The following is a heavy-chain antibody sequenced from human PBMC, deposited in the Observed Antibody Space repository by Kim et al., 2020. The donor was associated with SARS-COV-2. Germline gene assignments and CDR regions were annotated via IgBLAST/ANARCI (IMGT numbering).Heavy chain of an antibody. D-gene: IGHD5-18*01. CDR2: INTNTGNP. J-gene: IGHJ6*02. Sequence: ASVKVSCKASGYTFTSYAMNWVRQAPGQGLEWMGWINTNTGNPTYAQGFTGRFVFSLDTSVSTAYLQISSLKAEDTAVYYCARDRDGYSYVTSYYYYYGMDVWGQGTTVTVSS. V-gene: IGHV7-4-1*02. CDR1: GYTFTSYA. CDR3: ARDRDGYSYVTSYYYYYGMDV.